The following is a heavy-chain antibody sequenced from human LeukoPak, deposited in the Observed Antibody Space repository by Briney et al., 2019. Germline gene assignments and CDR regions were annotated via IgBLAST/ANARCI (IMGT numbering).Heavy chain of an antibody. CDR1: GFTFHTYA. D-gene: IGHD6-6*01. V-gene: IGHV3-23*01. J-gene: IGHJ3*02. CDR3: ARDDKQLGRAFDI. CDR2: ISGGGGTT. Sequence: GGSLRLSCAASGFTFHTYAMSWVRQAPGKGLEWVSSISGGGGTTNYADSVKGRFIISRDNSKNTLYLQMNSLRVEDTALYYCARDDKQLGRAFDIWGQGTMVTVSS.